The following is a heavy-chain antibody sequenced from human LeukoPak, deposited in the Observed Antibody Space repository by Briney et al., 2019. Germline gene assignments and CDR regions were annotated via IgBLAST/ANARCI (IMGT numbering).Heavy chain of an antibody. CDR1: GFTFSNYW. D-gene: IGHD6-19*01. V-gene: IGHV3-7*01. J-gene: IGHJ4*02. CDR3: ASFRITVAGRTGLDY. Sequence: GGSLRLSCAASGFTFSNYWMSWVRQAPGKGLEWVANIKQDGNEKYYVDSVKGRFTISRDNAKNSLYLQMNSLRAEDTAVYYCASFRITVAGRTGLDYWGQGTLVTVSS. CDR2: IKQDGNEK.